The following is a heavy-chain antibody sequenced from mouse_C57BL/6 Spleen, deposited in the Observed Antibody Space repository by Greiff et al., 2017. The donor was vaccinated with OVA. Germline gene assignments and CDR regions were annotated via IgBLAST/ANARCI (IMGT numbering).Heavy chain of an antibody. D-gene: IGHD1-1*01. CDR1: GFTFSSYG. J-gene: IGHJ4*01. V-gene: IGHV5-6*02. CDR2: ISSGGSYT. Sequence: DVMLVESGGDLVKPGGSLKLSCAASGFTFSSYGMSWVRQTPDKRLEWVATISSGGSYTYYPDSVKGRFTLSRDNAKNTLYLQMSSLKSEDTAMDYCARQRYYGSSYEDAMDYWGQGTSVTVSS. CDR3: ARQRYYGSSYEDAMDY.